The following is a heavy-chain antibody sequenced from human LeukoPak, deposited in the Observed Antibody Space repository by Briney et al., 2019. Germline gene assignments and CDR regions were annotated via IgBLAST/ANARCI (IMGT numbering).Heavy chain of an antibody. D-gene: IGHD1-26*01. V-gene: IGHV4-4*07. Sequence: PSETLSLTCTVSGGSISSYYWNWIRQPAGKGLEWIGRIYTSGSTNYNPSLKSRVTMSVDTSKNQFSLKLSSVTAADTAVYYCAREYSGYSGSYPDAFDIWGQGTMVTVSS. CDR3: AREYSGYSGSYPDAFDI. J-gene: IGHJ3*02. CDR2: IYTSGST. CDR1: GGSISSYY.